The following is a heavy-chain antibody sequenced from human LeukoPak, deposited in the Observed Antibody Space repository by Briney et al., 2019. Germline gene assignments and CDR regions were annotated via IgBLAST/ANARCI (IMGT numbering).Heavy chain of an antibody. CDR2: IKPDGSEK. Sequence: GGSLRLSCVASGFTFRSYWMNWVRQAPGEGLEWVAIIKPDGSEKFYADSVRGRFTISRDNAKNSLYLQMNSLRADDTAVYYCARGGSWSWDNWGQGTLVTVSS. J-gene: IGHJ4*02. CDR3: ARGGSWSWDN. D-gene: IGHD2-8*02. V-gene: IGHV3-7*01. CDR1: GFTFRSYW.